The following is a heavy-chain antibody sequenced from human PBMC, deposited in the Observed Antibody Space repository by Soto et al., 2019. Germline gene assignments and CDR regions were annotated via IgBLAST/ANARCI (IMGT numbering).Heavy chain of an antibody. CDR1: GGTFSSYA. J-gene: IGHJ6*02. D-gene: IGHD1-1*01. V-gene: IGHV1-69*01. Sequence: QVQLVQSGAEVKKPGSSVKVSCKASGGTFSSYAISWVRQAPGQGLEWMGGIIPIFGTANYAQKFQGRVTITADESTSTAYMELSSLRSEDTAVYYCARDGTEKEPLGSSYYYYGMDVWGQGTTVTVSS. CDR3: ARDGTEKEPLGSSYYYYGMDV. CDR2: IIPIFGTA.